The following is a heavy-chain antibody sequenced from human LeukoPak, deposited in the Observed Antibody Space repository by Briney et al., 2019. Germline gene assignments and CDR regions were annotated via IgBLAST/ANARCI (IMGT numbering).Heavy chain of an antibody. D-gene: IGHD5-18*01. CDR2: IKQGETEK. CDR3: AMAGYSDGPFDVDY. J-gene: IGHJ4*02. CDR1: GFMFSSYW. V-gene: IGHV3-7*01. Sequence: GGSLRLSCAASGFMFSSYWMNWVRQAPGKGLEWVADIKQGETEKNYVDSVKGRFTISRGNAKNSLFLQMNSLRVEDTAVYYCAMAGYSDGPFDVDYWGQGTLVTVSS.